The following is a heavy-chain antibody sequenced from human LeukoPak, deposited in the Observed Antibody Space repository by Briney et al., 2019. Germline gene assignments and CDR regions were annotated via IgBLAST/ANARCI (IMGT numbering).Heavy chain of an antibody. J-gene: IGHJ4*02. V-gene: IGHV4-61*08. CDR2: IYYSGST. Sequence: PSETLSLTCTVSGGSISSGGYYWSWIRQHPGKGLVWIGYIYYSGSTNYNPSLKSRVTISEDTSKNQFSLELSSVTAADTAVYYCARGNRAQLVSLDYWGQGTLVTVSS. CDR1: GGSISSGGYY. D-gene: IGHD6-13*01. CDR3: ARGNRAQLVSLDY.